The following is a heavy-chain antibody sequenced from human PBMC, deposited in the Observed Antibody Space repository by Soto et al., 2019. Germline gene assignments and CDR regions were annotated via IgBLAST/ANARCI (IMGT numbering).Heavy chain of an antibody. J-gene: IGHJ6*03. V-gene: IGHV4-39*02. CDR2: VSHRGST. D-gene: IGHD3-16*01. CDR1: GGSISSSSFY. Sequence: QLQLQESGPGLVKPSETLSLTCTGSGGSISSSSFYWGWVRQPPGKGLEWIGSVSHRGSTYYNPSLTSRVTISVDTSKNHFSLKLNSVTAADTAVYYCVSPYNFYFMDVWGKGTPVTVSS. CDR3: VSPYNFYFMDV.